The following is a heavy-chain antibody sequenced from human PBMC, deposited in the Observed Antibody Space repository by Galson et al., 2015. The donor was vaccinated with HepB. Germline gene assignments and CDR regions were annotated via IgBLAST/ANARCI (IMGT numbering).Heavy chain of an antibody. CDR2: INPSGGST. Sequence: SVKVSCKASGYTFTSYYMHWVRQAPGQGLEWMGIINPSGGSTSYAQKFQGRVTMTRDTSTSTVYMELSSLRSEDTAVYYCARDVSRIIAVANYYSDYWGQGTLVTVSS. CDR3: ARDVSRIIAVANYYSDY. V-gene: IGHV1-46*01. J-gene: IGHJ4*02. D-gene: IGHD6-19*01. CDR1: GYTFTSYY.